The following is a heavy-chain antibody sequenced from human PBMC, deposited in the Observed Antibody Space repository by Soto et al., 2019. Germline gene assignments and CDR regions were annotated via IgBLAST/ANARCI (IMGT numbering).Heavy chain of an antibody. CDR2: IYHSGNT. CDR3: ATLPPRVVASLLPIPT. Sequence: VQLRQSGPGLVKPSGTLSLTCAVSGGSISSSNWWTWVRQAPGKGLEWIGEIYHSGNTYYNPSLEGRVNITVDKSNNQFSLKLNSVTAADTAVYYCATLPPRVVASLLPIPTWGQGTLVTVSS. D-gene: IGHD1-26*01. J-gene: IGHJ5*02. CDR1: GGSISSSNW. V-gene: IGHV4-4*02.